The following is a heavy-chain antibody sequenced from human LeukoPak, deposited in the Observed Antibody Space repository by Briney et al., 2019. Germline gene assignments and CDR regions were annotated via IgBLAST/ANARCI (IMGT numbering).Heavy chain of an antibody. CDR3: ARGSSSWSYYFDY. CDR1: GFTFSSYG. V-gene: IGHV3-30*02. Sequence: GGSLRLSCAASGFTFSSYGMHWVRQAPGKGLEWVPFIRYDGSNKYYADSVKGRFTISRDNSKNTLYLQMNSLRAEDTAVYYCARGSSSWSYYFDYWGQGTLVTVSS. J-gene: IGHJ4*02. CDR2: IRYDGSNK. D-gene: IGHD6-13*01.